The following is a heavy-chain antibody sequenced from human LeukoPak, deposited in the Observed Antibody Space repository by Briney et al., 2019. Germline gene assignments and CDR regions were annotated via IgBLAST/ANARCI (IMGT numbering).Heavy chain of an antibody. CDR2: IIPIFGTA. CDR1: GGTFSSYA. V-gene: IGHV1-69*13. D-gene: IGHD6-19*01. CDR3: ARERYSSGWSRFDFDY. Sequence: ASVKVSCKASGGTFSSYAISWVRQAPGQGLEWMGGIIPIFGTANYAQKFQGRVTITADESTSTAYMELSSLRSEDTAVYYCARERYSSGWSRFDFDYWGQGTLVTVSS. J-gene: IGHJ4*02.